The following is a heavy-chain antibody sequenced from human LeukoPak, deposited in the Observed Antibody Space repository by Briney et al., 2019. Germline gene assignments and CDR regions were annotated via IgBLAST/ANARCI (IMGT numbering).Heavy chain of an antibody. V-gene: IGHV1-46*01. D-gene: IGHD5-24*01. CDR1: GYTFTSYY. CDR3: ARSPGVRDGYNRPYDY. CDR2: INPSGGST. Sequence: GASVKVSCKASGYTFTSYYMHWVRQAPGQGLEWMGIINPSGGSTSYAQKFQGRVTMTRDTSTSTVYMELSSLRSEDTAVYYCARSPGVRDGYNRPYDYWGQGTLVTVSS. J-gene: IGHJ4*02.